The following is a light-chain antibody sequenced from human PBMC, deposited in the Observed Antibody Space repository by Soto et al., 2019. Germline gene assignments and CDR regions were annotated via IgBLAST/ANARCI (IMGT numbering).Light chain of an antibody. Sequence: IVMTQSPATLSVSPGERATLSCRASQSVSSNLAWYQQKPGQAPRLLIYGASTRATGIPARFSGSGSGTEFTLTISSLQSEDFAVYYCQHHGAFGQGTKVDIK. CDR3: QHHGA. V-gene: IGKV3-15*01. CDR1: QSVSSN. J-gene: IGKJ1*01. CDR2: GAS.